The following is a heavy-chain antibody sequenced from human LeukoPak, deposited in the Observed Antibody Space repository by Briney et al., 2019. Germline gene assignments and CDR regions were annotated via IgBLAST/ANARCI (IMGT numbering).Heavy chain of an antibody. CDR1: GFPFSSYW. CDR2: INSDGSST. J-gene: IGHJ4*02. CDR3: ARDNYGDYGLKY. V-gene: IGHV3-74*01. D-gene: IGHD4-17*01. Sequence: PGGSLSLSCAASGFPFSSYWMHWVRQAPGKGLVRVSRINSDGSSTSYADSVKGRFTISRDNAKNTLYLQMNSLRAADTAVYYCARDNYGDYGLKYWGQGTLVTVSS.